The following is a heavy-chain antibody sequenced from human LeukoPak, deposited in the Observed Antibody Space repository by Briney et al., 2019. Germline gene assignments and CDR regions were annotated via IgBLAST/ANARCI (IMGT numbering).Heavy chain of an antibody. CDR2: INHSGST. J-gene: IGHJ4*02. D-gene: IGHD2-15*01. CDR3: ARVGGHFDY. Sequence: SETLSLTCAVYGGSFSGYYWSWIRQPPGKGLEWVGEINHSGSTNYNPSLKSRVTISVDTSKNQFSLKLSSVTAADTAVYYCARVGGHFDYWGQGTLVTVSS. CDR1: GGSFSGYY. V-gene: IGHV4-34*01.